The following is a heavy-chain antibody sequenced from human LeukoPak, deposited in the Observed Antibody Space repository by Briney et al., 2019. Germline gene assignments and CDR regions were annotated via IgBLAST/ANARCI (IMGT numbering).Heavy chain of an antibody. D-gene: IGHD3-16*01. CDR2: VYYTGGA. CDR1: GGSINSDY. V-gene: IGHV4-59*01. Sequence: SETLSLTCTVSGGSINSDYWIWIRQPPGKGLDWIGYVYYTGGAYYNPFLKSRVSVSVDTSKNQFSLKVISVTAADTAVYYCARGLGGLRSAYDIWGQGTMVTVSS. CDR3: ARGLGGLRSAYDI. J-gene: IGHJ3*02.